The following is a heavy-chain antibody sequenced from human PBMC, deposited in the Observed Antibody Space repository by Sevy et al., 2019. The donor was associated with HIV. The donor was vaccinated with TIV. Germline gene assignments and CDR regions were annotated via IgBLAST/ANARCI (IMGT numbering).Heavy chain of an antibody. V-gene: IGHV1-46*03. CDR1: GYTFTSYY. J-gene: IGHJ6*02. CDR3: TRLVVAVTTLPYGMDV. CDR2: INPSGAST. Sequence: AGPSVKVSCKASGYTFTSYYIYWVRQAPGQGLEWMGRINPSGASTSFAQKFQGRVTMTSDTSTSTVYMELTSLRSEDTAIYFCTRLVVAVTTLPYGMDVWGQGTTVTVSS. D-gene: IGHD6-19*01.